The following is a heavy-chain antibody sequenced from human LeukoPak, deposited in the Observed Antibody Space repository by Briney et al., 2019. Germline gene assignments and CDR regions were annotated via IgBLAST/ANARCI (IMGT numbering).Heavy chain of an antibody. Sequence: GGSLRLSCAGSGFSFSDAWLNWVRQTPEKGLEWVARIKRQTEGWAKDYAAPVKGRFTISRDNSKNTLYLQMNSLRAEDTAVYYCARDRGIAAFDIWGQGTMVTVSS. V-gene: IGHV3-15*01. CDR1: GFSFSDAW. D-gene: IGHD2-15*01. CDR2: IKRQTEGWAK. CDR3: ARDRGIAAFDI. J-gene: IGHJ3*02.